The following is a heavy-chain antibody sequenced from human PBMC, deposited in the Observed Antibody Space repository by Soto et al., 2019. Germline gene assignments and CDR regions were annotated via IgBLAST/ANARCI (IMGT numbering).Heavy chain of an antibody. J-gene: IGHJ4*02. CDR2: IYYTGST. V-gene: IGHV4-61*03. Sequence: QVQLQESGPGLVKPSETLSLTCTVSGGSVTSSSNYWSWIRQPPGKGLEWVGYIYYTGSTNYNPSLNSRVTIEVDTSQAHFSLTRTAVPAAETAVDDCARGLGGYWGQGTLVTVSS. CDR3: ARGLGGY. D-gene: IGHD3-16*01. CDR1: GGSVTSSSNY.